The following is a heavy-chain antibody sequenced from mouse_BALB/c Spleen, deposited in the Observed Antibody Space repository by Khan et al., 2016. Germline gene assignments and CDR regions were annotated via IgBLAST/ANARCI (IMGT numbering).Heavy chain of an antibody. CDR3: ARYYYGGAPWFAY. CDR1: GFSITSDYS. J-gene: IGHJ3*01. CDR2: IHYSGST. Sequence: EVKLEESGPDLVKPSQSLSLTCTVTGFSITSDYSWHWIRQFPGNKLEWMGYIHYSGSTNYNPSLKSRISITRDTSKNQFLLQLNSVTTEDTATFYCARYYYGGAPWFAYWGQGTLVTVSA. V-gene: IGHV3-1*02. D-gene: IGHD1-1*01.